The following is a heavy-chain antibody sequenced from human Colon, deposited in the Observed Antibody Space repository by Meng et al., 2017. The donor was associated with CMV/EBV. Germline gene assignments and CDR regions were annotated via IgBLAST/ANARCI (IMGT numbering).Heavy chain of an antibody. V-gene: IGHV3-23*03. J-gene: IGHJ6*02. CDR3: AKGSLEWLYYGMDV. D-gene: IGHD3-3*01. CDR1: GFTLRNYA. CDR2: IYAGGRNT. Sequence: ESLKISCAGSGFTLRNYAMSWVRQAPGKGLEWVSVIYAGGRNTYYADSVKGRFSISRDDSKNMLYMQMNSLRAQDTAVYYCAKGSLEWLYYGMDVWGQGTTVTVSS.